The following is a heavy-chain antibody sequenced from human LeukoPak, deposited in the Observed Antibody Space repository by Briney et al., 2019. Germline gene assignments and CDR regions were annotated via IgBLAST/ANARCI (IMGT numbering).Heavy chain of an antibody. V-gene: IGHV3-53*01. Sequence: GALRLSCAASGFTVSTNYMSWVRQAPKKGLEWVSVIYSGGTTYYADSVKGRFTISRDNSKNTLYLQMNSLRAEDTAVYYCARDDGSGTDYWGQGTQVTVSS. CDR2: IYSGGTT. CDR1: GFTVSTNY. CDR3: ARDDGSGTDY. D-gene: IGHD6-13*01. J-gene: IGHJ4*02.